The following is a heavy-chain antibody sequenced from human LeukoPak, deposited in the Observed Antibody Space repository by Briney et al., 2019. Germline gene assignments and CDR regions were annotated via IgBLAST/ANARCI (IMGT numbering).Heavy chain of an antibody. V-gene: IGHV4-4*07. CDR1: NDYIKDYY. CDR2: VSQWNT. CDR3: ARQGSDNHFDS. J-gene: IGHJ4*02. Sequence: SETLSLTCTLSNDYIKDYYWSWIRQPAGKGLEWIGRVSQWNTNYNPSLKSRVSMPVQASRNQFSLRLNSATAADTAVYYCARQGSDNHFDSWGPGTLVTVSS. D-gene: IGHD1-14*01.